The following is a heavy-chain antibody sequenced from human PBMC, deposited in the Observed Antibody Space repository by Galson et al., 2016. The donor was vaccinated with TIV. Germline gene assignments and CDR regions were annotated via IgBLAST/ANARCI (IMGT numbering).Heavy chain of an antibody. CDR1: GFLFNSFA. J-gene: IGHJ6*02. D-gene: IGHD1-14*01. CDR2: ISRRGFNT. V-gene: IGHV3-23*01. Sequence: LRLSCAASGFLFNSFAMSWVRQAPGKGLQWVSAISRRGFNTYYADSAKGRFTISRDNSKNTLYLQMNSVRADDTAVYYCAKEAGTDYYYGMDVWGQGTTVTVSS. CDR3: AKEAGTDYYYGMDV.